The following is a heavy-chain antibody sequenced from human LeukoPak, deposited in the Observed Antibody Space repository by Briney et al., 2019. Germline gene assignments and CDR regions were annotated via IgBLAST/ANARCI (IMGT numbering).Heavy chain of an antibody. V-gene: IGHV5-51*01. CDR3: ARQRGTSSSSIDY. CDR1: AYCFTTYW. CDR2: IYPGDSDT. J-gene: IGHJ4*02. D-gene: IGHD6-6*01. Sequence: GECLKISCKGSAYCFTTYWIGWVRQMPGKGLEWMGIIYPGDSDTRDSPSFQGQVTISADKSISTAYLQWNSLKASDTAIYYCARQRGTSSSSIDYWGQGTLVTISS.